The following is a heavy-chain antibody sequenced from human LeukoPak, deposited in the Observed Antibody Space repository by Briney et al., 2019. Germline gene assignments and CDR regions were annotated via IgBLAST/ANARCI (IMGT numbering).Heavy chain of an antibody. J-gene: IGHJ4*02. CDR3: ARGSTYCSSISCPMINCDY. CDR1: GYTFTSYY. V-gene: IGHV1-46*01. D-gene: IGHD2-2*01. Sequence: ASVKVSCKASGYTFTSYYMHWVRQAPGQGLEWMGIIDPSGGSTRYPQKFQGRVNMTGDTSTSTVYMELSSLRFEDTAVYYCARGSTYCSSISCPMINCDYWGRGTLVTVSS. CDR2: IDPSGGST.